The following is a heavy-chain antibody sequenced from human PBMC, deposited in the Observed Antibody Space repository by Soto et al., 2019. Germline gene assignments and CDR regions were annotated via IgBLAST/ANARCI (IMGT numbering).Heavy chain of an antibody. Sequence: SVKVSCKASGGTFSSYAISWVRQAPGQGLEWMGGIIPIFGTANYAQKFQGRVTITADKSTSAAYMELSSLRSEDTAVYYCARVDRDTMVRAYYYYYYGMDVWGQGTTVTVSS. V-gene: IGHV1-69*06. CDR3: ARVDRDTMVRAYYYYYYGMDV. D-gene: IGHD3-10*01. CDR1: GGTFSSYA. CDR2: IIPIFGTA. J-gene: IGHJ6*02.